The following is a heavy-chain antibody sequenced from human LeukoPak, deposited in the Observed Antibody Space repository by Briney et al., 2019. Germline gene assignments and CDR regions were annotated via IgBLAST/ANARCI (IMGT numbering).Heavy chain of an antibody. CDR2: IYYSGST. Sequence: SETLSLTCTVSGGSVSSGSYYWSWIRQPPGKGLEWIGYIYYSGSTNYNPSLKSRVTISVDTSKNQFSLKLSSVTAADTAVYYCARDALSSGSYDYWGQGTLVTVSS. V-gene: IGHV4-61*01. CDR3: ARDALSSGSYDY. CDR1: GGSVSSGSYY. D-gene: IGHD1-26*01. J-gene: IGHJ4*02.